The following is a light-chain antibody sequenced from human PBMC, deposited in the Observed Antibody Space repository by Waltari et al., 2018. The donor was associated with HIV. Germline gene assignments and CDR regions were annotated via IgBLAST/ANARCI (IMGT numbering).Light chain of an antibody. J-gene: IGKJ3*01. CDR2: DAS. CDR1: QDISNY. V-gene: IGKV1-33*01. Sequence: DIQMTQSPYSLSASVGARVTITCQASQDISNYLNWYQQKPGKAPKLLIYDASNLETGVPSRFSGSGSGTDFTFTISSLQPEDIATYYCQQYDNLPFTFGPGTKVDIK. CDR3: QQYDNLPFT.